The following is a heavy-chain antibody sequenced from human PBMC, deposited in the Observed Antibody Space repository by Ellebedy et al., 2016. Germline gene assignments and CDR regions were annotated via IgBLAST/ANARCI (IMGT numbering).Heavy chain of an antibody. Sequence: GESLKISXAASGFTFSSYWMTWVRQAPGKGLEWLANIMKDGSEKYYVDSVKGRFTISRDNAKNTLHLQMNSLRAEDTAVYYCARRGAVPGTLDNWGQGTLVTVSS. CDR1: GFTFSSYW. D-gene: IGHD2-15*01. CDR3: ARRGAVPGTLDN. J-gene: IGHJ4*02. V-gene: IGHV3-7*01. CDR2: IMKDGSEK.